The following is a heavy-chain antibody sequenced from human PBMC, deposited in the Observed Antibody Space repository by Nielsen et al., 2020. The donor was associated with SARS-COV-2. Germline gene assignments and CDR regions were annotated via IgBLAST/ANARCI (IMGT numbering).Heavy chain of an antibody. CDR1: GGSISSSSYY. V-gene: IGHV4-39*01. D-gene: IGHD6-13*01. Sequence: GSLRLSCTVSGGSISSSSYYWGWIRQPPGKGLEWIGSIYYSGSTYYNPSLKSRVTISVDTSKNQFSLKLSSVTAADTAVYYCAISSWETHMDVWGQGTTVTVSS. CDR2: IYYSGST. CDR3: AISSWETHMDV. J-gene: IGHJ6*02.